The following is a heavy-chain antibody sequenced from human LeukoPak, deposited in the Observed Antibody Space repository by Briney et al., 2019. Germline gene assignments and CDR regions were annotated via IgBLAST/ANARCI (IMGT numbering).Heavy chain of an antibody. CDR3: AREIGVVPAATDAFDI. CDR2: IYYSGST. J-gene: IGHJ3*02. D-gene: IGHD2-2*01. Sequence: PSETLSLTCTVSGGSISSYYWSWIRQPPGKGLEWIGYIYYSGSTNYNPSLKSRVTISVDTSKNQFSLKLSSVTAADTAVYYCAREIGVVPAATDAFDIWGQGTMVTVSS. V-gene: IGHV4-59*01. CDR1: GGSISSYY.